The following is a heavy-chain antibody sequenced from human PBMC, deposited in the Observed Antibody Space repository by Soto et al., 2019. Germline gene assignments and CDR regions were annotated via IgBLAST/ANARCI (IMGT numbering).Heavy chain of an antibody. CDR3: AGYNWNYYFDP. J-gene: IGHJ5*02. V-gene: IGHV4-61*01. Sequence: TLSLTCTVSGGSVRDGSYYWAWLRQPPGKGLEWIGHIYHSGSTIYNPSLKSRVTISIDTSKSQFSLNLNSMTAADTAVYYCAGYNWNYYFDPWGQGTLVTVSS. D-gene: IGHD1-7*01. CDR2: IYHSGST. CDR1: GGSVRDGSYY.